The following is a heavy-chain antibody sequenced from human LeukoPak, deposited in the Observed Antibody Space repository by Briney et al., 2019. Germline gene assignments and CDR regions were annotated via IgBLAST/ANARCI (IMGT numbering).Heavy chain of an antibody. V-gene: IGHV5-51*01. J-gene: IGHJ3*02. Sequence: GESLKISCKGSGCSFPNKWIGWVRQMPGKGLEWIGIIYPGDSDTRFGPSFQGQVTISADKSISTAFLQWSSLKASDSAMYYCASLRSYSDAFDIWGQGTMVTVSS. CDR1: GCSFPNKW. CDR2: IYPGDSDT. D-gene: IGHD2-21*01. CDR3: ASLRSYSDAFDI.